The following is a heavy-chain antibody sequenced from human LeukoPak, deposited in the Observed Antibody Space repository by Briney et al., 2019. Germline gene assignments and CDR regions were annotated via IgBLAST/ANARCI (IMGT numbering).Heavy chain of an antibody. V-gene: IGHV4-59*01. CDR3: ARAFADI. CDR1: GGSISSYY. D-gene: IGHD3-10*01. Sequence: SETLSLTCTVSGGSISSYYWRWIRQPPGKGLEWIGYIYYSGSTNYNPSLKSRVTISVDTSKNQLSLKLSSVTAADTAVYYCARAFADIWGQGTMVTVSS. J-gene: IGHJ3*02. CDR2: IYYSGST.